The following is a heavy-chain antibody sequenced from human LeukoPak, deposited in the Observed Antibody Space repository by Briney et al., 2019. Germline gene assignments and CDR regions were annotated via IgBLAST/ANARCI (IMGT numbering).Heavy chain of an antibody. Sequence: SETLSLTCTVSGGSISSYYWSWIRQPAGKGLGWIGRIYTSGSTNYNPSLKSRVTMSVDTSKNQFSLKLSSVTAADTAVYYCARDRYSSGWKMDYYYGMDVWGQGTTVTVSS. CDR1: GGSISSYY. CDR3: ARDRYSSGWKMDYYYGMDV. J-gene: IGHJ6*02. D-gene: IGHD6-19*01. V-gene: IGHV4-4*07. CDR2: IYTSGST.